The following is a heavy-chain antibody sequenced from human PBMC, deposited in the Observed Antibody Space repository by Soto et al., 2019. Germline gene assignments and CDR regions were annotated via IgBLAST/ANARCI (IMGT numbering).Heavy chain of an antibody. J-gene: IGHJ4*02. V-gene: IGHV4-30-4*08. CDR3: ARFAYYGSGSSPFDY. D-gene: IGHD3-10*01. Sequence: SETLSLTCTVSGGSISSGGYYWSWIRQHPGKGLEWIGYIYYSGSTYYNPSLKSRVTISVDTSKNQFSLKLSSVTAADTAVYYCARFAYYGSGSSPFDYWGQGTLVTVSS. CDR1: GGSISSGGYY. CDR2: IYYSGST.